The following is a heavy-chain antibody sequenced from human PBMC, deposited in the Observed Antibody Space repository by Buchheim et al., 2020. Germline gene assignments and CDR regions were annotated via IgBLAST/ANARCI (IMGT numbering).Heavy chain of an antibody. Sequence: QVQLVESGGGVVQPGRSLRLSCAASGFTFSSYGMHWVRQAPGKGLEWVAVISYDGSNKYYADSVKGRFTIFRDNSKNTLYLQMNSLRAEDTAVYYCAKSFRKWELLPRTCYFDYWGQGTL. CDR2: ISYDGSNK. D-gene: IGHD1-26*01. J-gene: IGHJ4*02. CDR1: GFTFSSYG. CDR3: AKSFRKWELLPRTCYFDY. V-gene: IGHV3-30*18.